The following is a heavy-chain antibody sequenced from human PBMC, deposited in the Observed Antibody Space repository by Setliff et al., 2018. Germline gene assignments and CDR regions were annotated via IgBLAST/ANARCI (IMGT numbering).Heavy chain of an antibody. CDR3: ARSGMPRLLYVGY. V-gene: IGHV4-39*01. D-gene: IGHD2-2*01. J-gene: IGHJ4*02. Sequence: PSETLSLTCTVSGGSFTGTTYYWGWIRQSPGKGLEWIGTIINSGSTYYNPSLKSRVTMSVDTSKSQLSLKLGSLTAADTAVYYCARSGMPRLLYVGYWGLGTLVTVSS. CDR1: GGSFTGTTYY. CDR2: IINSGST.